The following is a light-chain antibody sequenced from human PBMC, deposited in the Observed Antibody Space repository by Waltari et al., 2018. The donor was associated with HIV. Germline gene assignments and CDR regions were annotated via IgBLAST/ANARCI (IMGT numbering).Light chain of an antibody. Sequence: QLALTQSPSASASPGASVRPTCTLACGQSRYLIAWHEQQPEKGPRFLMRLNSDGSHTRGDGIPDRFSGSASGAERYLTISSLQSEDEADYYCQSWDNGVRVFGGGTKLTVL. CDR2: LNSDGSH. J-gene: IGLJ3*02. CDR3: QSWDNGVRV. V-gene: IGLV4-69*01. CDR1: CGQSRYL.